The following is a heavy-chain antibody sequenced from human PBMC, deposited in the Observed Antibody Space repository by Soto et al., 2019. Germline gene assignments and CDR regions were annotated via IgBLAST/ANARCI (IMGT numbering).Heavy chain of an antibody. V-gene: IGHV4-39*01. CDR1: GGSISSSSYY. CDR2: IYYSGST. Sequence: LSLTCTVSGGSISSSSYYWGWIRQPPGKGLEWIGSIYYSGSTYYNPSLKSRVTISVDTSKNQFSLKLSSVTAADTAVYYCARHLGITMVRGVINQLWFDPWGQGTLVTVSS. D-gene: IGHD3-10*01. J-gene: IGHJ5*02. CDR3: ARHLGITMVRGVINQLWFDP.